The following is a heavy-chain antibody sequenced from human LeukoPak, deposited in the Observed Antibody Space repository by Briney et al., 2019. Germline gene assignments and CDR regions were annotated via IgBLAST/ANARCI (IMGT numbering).Heavy chain of an antibody. V-gene: IGHV3-23*01. CDR1: GLTFGNYG. J-gene: IGHJ4*02. CDR3: ARSGRYCSGGSCYQEASLDY. D-gene: IGHD2-15*01. CDR2: ISGGAVST. Sequence: PGGTLRLSCAASGLTFGNYGLSWVRQAPGRGLDWVSGISGGAVSTNYADSVKGRFTISRDNSKNTLYLQMNSLRAEDTAVYYCARSGRYCSGGSCYQEASLDYWGQGTLVTVSS.